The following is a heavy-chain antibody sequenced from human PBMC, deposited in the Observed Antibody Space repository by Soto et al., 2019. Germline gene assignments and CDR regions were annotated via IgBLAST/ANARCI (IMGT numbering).Heavy chain of an antibody. J-gene: IGHJ4*02. CDR3: ASLDSSGQLEY. D-gene: IGHD3-22*01. V-gene: IGHV4-61*01. Sequence: QVQLQESGPGLVKPAETLSLTCTVSGDAISSGSYYWIWIRQPPGKGLEWIGFIYYTGSANYNASLRSRVTISVDTSKNQFSLRLNSVTAADTAKYFCASLDSSGQLEYWRQGSLVIVST. CDR1: GDAISSGSYY. CDR2: IYYTGSA.